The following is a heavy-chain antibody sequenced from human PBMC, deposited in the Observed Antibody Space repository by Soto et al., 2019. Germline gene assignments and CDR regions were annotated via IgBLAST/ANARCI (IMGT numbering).Heavy chain of an antibody. Sequence: PGRSLRLPCAASGFTLSTDDMLWVRQATGKGLEWVSTIGTAGDTYYPGSVKGRFTISRDNAKNSLYLQMNSLRAEDTAVYYFARKLGVAGYDVFGIWGQGTIVTVSS. CDR2: IGTAGDT. CDR1: GFTLSTDD. D-gene: IGHD6-19*01. CDR3: ARKLGVAGYDVFGI. J-gene: IGHJ3*02. V-gene: IGHV3-13*04.